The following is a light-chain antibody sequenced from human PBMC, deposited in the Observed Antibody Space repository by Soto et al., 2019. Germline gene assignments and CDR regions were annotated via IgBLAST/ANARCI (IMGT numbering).Light chain of an antibody. Sequence: EFVLTQSPGTLSLSPGERATLSCRASQTVRNNYLAWYQQKPGQAPRLLIYDASSRATGIPDRFSGGGSGTDFTLTISRLEPDDFATYYCQHYNSYSEAFGQGTKVELK. V-gene: IGKV3-20*01. J-gene: IGKJ1*01. CDR3: QHYNSYSEA. CDR2: DAS. CDR1: QTVRNNY.